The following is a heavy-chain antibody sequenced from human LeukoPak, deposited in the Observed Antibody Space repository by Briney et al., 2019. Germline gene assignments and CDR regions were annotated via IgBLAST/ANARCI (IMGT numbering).Heavy chain of an antibody. CDR2: IYHSGTT. CDR1: GGSISSYY. V-gene: IGHV4-59*01. D-gene: IGHD5-12*01. CDR3: ARADSGYEPFAY. J-gene: IGHJ4*02. Sequence: SETLSLTCTVSGGSISSYYWSWIRQPPGKGLEWIGYIYHSGTTNYNPSVKSRVTISLDTSRNQFSLKMRSVTAADTAVYYCARADSGYEPFAYWGQGTLVTVSS.